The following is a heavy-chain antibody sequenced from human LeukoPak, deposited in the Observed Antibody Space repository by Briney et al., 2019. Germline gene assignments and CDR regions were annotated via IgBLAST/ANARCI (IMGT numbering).Heavy chain of an antibody. CDR1: GLTVSSNY. J-gene: IGHJ4*02. D-gene: IGHD3-22*01. CDR2: IYSGGST. V-gene: IGHV3-66*01. Sequence: GGSLRLSCAASGLTVSSNYMSWVRQAPGKGLEWVSVIYSGGSTYYADSVKGRFTISRDNSKNTVDLQMNSLRAEDTAVYYCARGHDYDSSVAYWGQETLVTVSS. CDR3: ARGHDYDSSVAY.